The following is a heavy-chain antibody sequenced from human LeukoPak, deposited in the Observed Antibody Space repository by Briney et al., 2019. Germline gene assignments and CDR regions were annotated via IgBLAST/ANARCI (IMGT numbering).Heavy chain of an antibody. CDR3: AVGRARPYYYHGMDV. V-gene: IGHV4-59*08. Sequence: NPSETLSLTCTVSGGSISSYYWSWIRQPPGKGLEWIGYIYYSGSTNYNPSLKSRVTISVDTSKNQFSLKLSSVTAADTAVYYCAVGRARPYYYHGMDVWGQGTTVTVSS. CDR2: IYYSGST. J-gene: IGHJ6*02. CDR1: GGSISSYY.